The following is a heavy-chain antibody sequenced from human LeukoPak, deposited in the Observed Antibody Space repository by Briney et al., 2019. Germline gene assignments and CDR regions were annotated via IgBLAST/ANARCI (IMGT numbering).Heavy chain of an antibody. Sequence: GASVKVSCKASGYTFTSYDINWVRQATGQGLEWMGWMNPNSGNTGYAQKFQGRVTITRNTSISTAYMELSSLRSEDTAVYYCARGQKAGCSSTSCHYNYWGQGTLVTVSS. CDR2: MNPNSGNT. CDR1: GYTFTSYD. V-gene: IGHV1-8*03. J-gene: IGHJ4*02. CDR3: ARGQKAGCSSTSCHYNY. D-gene: IGHD2-2*01.